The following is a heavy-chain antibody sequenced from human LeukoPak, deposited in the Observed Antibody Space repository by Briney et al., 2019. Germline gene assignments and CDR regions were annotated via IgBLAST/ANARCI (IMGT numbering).Heavy chain of an antibody. CDR3: ARGSWVLGSTPGGWFDP. CDR2: IIPIFGTA. CDR1: GGTFSSYA. V-gene: IGHV1-69*13. D-gene: IGHD4/OR15-4a*01. Sequence: SVKVSCKASGGTFSSYAISWVRQAPGQGLEWMGGIIPIFGTANYAQRFQGRVTITADESTSTAYMELSSLRSEDTAVYYCARGSWVLGSTPGGWFDPWGQGTLVTVSS. J-gene: IGHJ5*02.